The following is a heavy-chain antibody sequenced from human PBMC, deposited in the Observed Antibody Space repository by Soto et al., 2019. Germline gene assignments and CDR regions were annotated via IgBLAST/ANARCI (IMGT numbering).Heavy chain of an antibody. CDR1: GFNFSNFA. D-gene: IGHD1-26*01. CDR2: ISHSGGST. J-gene: IGHJ4*02. V-gene: IGHV3-23*01. Sequence: GSLRLSCAASGFNFSNFAMSWVRQAPGKGLEWVSGISHSGGSTYYADSVKGRFTISRDNSKNTLYLQMNSLRAEDTAVYYCAKSPVGATDFDYWGQGXLVTVSS. CDR3: AKSPVGATDFDY.